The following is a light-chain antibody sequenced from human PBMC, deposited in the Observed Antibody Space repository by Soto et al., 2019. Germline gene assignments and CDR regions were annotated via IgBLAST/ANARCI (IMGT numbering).Light chain of an antibody. J-gene: IGKJ5*01. CDR2: EAS. CDR1: QSVSSY. CDR3: QQYNNWPRT. V-gene: IGKV3D-15*01. Sequence: EIVLTQSPATMSLSPGERATLSCRASQSVSSYLAWYQQKPGQAPRLLMYEASNRATGIPARFSGGGSGTEFTLTISSLQSEDFAVYYCQQYNNWPRTFGQGTRLEIK.